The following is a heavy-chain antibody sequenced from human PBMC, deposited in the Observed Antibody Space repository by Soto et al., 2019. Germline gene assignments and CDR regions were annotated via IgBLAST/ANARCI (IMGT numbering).Heavy chain of an antibody. V-gene: IGHV3-21*01. Sequence: GGSLRLSCAASGFSFASYSMNWLRQAPGKGLEWVSSISSKPNRTSFYIHYAESVKGRFTISRDNSKNTLYLQMNSLRAEDTAVYYCARDSPPVHYGGNSGTFDIWGQGTMVTVSS. D-gene: IGHD4-17*01. CDR2: ISSKPNRTSFYI. CDR3: ARDSPPVHYGGNSGTFDI. CDR1: GFSFASYS. J-gene: IGHJ3*02.